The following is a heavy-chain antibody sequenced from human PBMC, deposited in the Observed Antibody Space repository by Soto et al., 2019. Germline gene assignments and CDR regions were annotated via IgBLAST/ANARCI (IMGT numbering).Heavy chain of an antibody. Sequence: QVQLVESGGGVVQPGRSLRLSCAASGFTFSRYGMHWVRRAPGKGLEWVAAISYDGSNKYYADSVKGRFTISRDNSKNTLYLQMNSLRAEDTAVYHCANDNYGSSYYCYGMDVWGQGTTVTVSS. CDR1: GFTFSRYG. CDR3: ANDNYGSSYYCYGMDV. CDR2: ISYDGSNK. V-gene: IGHV3-30*18. D-gene: IGHD3-10*01. J-gene: IGHJ6*02.